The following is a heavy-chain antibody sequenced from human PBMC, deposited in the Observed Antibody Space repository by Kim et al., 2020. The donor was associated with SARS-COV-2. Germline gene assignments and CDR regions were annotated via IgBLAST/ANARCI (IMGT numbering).Heavy chain of an antibody. CDR3: ARWAGGWSFYWYFDL. D-gene: IGHD2-15*01. CDR1: GGSVSSSSFY. Sequence: SETLSLTCTVSGGSVSSSSFYGGWIRQPPGKGLEWIGTISYSGTTYFNPSLKGRVTISVDSSKNQFSLRLTAVTAADSAVYYCARWAGGWSFYWYFDLWGRGTLVTVSS. V-gene: IGHV4-39*01. CDR2: ISYSGTT. J-gene: IGHJ2*01.